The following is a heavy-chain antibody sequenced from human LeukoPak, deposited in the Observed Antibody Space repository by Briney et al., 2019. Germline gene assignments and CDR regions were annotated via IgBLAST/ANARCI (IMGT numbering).Heavy chain of an antibody. CDR3: AKDHYWSIDY. Sequence: GGSLRLSCAASGFMFSSNWMSWVRLAPGKGLEWVANIKEDGTETYYVDSVKGRFTISRDIAKNTLYLQMNSLRAEDTGVYYCAKDHYWSIDYWGRGTLVTVSS. D-gene: IGHD3-3*01. V-gene: IGHV3-7*01. J-gene: IGHJ4*02. CDR1: GFMFSSNW. CDR2: IKEDGTET.